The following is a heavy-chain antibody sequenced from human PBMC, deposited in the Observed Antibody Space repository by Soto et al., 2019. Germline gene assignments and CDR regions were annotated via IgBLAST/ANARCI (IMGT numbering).Heavy chain of an antibody. CDR3: ASSSFLRSGDLFHGLDV. CDR1: GGSISSGGYY. Sequence: SETLSLTCTVSGGSISSGGYYWSWIRQHPGKGLEWIGYIYYSGSTYYNPSLKSRVTISVDTSKNQFSLKLSSVTAADTVLYFCASSSFLRSGDLFHGLDVWGQGTTVTVSS. CDR2: IYYSGST. J-gene: IGHJ6*02. V-gene: IGHV4-31*03. D-gene: IGHD3-10*01.